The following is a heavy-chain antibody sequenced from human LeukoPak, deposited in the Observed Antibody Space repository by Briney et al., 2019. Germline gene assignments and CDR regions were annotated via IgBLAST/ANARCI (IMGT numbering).Heavy chain of an antibody. D-gene: IGHD4-17*01. CDR1: GFIFSSYG. CDR2: ITGSTYST. V-gene: IGHV3-23*01. J-gene: IGHJ4*02. Sequence: GGSLRLSCAASGFIFSSYGMSWVRQAPGEGLEWISGITGSTYSTYYADSVRGRFTISRDNSKNTLYLQMNSLRVEDTAVYFCAKGGASVTRYVDYWGQGTLVTVSS. CDR3: AKGGASVTRYVDY.